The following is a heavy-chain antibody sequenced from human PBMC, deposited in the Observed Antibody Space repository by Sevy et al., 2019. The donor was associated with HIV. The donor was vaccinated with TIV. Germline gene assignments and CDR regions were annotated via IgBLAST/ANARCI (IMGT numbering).Heavy chain of an antibody. D-gene: IGHD1-7*01. CDR2: LSSSTSHI. V-gene: IGHV3-48*02. CDR3: ARDSGWNCDSYFDGMDV. Sequence: GGSLRLSCAASGFSFSGYNMNWVRQAPGKGLEWVSYLSSSTSHIHYADSVKDRFTISRDKAKNSLFLQMNSLRDEDTAVYYCARDSGWNCDSYFDGMDVRGQGTTVTVSS. J-gene: IGHJ6*02. CDR1: GFSFSGYN.